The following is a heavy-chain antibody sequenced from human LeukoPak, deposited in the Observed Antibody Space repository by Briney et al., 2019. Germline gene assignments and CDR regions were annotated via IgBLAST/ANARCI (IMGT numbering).Heavy chain of an antibody. J-gene: IGHJ5*02. Sequence: GGSLRLSCAASGFTFSNAWMNWVLQAPGKGLEWVAVISYDGRNKYYADSVKGRFTISRDNSKNTLYLQMNSLRVQDTAVYYCARDDFGFDPWGQGTLVTVSS. V-gene: IGHV3-30*03. CDR1: GFTFSNAW. D-gene: IGHD4/OR15-4a*01. CDR2: ISYDGRNK. CDR3: ARDDFGFDP.